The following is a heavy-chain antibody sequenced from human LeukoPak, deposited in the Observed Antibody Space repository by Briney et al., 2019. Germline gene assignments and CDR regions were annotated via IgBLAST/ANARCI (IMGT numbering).Heavy chain of an antibody. V-gene: IGHV3-74*01. J-gene: IGHJ4*02. CDR3: AKELDTMFFDY. Sequence: PGGSLRLSCAASGFTFSSHLMHWVRQAPGKGLVWVSRISSDGTYTNYADSVRGRFTISRDSGRKSVYLQMNSLTTDDTAFYFCAKELDTMFFDYWGQGALVTVSS. D-gene: IGHD3-10*02. CDR2: ISSDGTYT. CDR1: GFTFSSHL.